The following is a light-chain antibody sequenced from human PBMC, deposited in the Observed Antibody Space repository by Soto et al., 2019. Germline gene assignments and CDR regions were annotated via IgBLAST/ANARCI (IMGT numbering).Light chain of an antibody. Sequence: ENLLTQSPCTLSVSAGEGVTLSCRASRGVSANYLAWYKQKPGQAPTLISYGASIRAAGIPDRFSGSGSGTEFTLTIRRLEPDDFEVYYCQQYGSSPRTFGQGTKVDIK. CDR2: GAS. V-gene: IGKV3-20*01. J-gene: IGKJ1*01. CDR1: RGVSANY. CDR3: QQYGSSPRT.